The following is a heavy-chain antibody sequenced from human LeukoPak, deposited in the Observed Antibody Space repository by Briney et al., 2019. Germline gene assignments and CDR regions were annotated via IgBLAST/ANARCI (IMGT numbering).Heavy chain of an antibody. J-gene: IGHJ3*02. D-gene: IGHD1-26*01. CDR3: ARSGSYVGAFDI. CDR2: IDYSGST. CDR1: GGSISSFY. V-gene: IGHV4-59*01. Sequence: SETLSLTCTVSGGSISSFYWSWIRQPPGKGLEWIGYIDYSGSTNYNPSLKSRVTISVGTSKNQFSLKLSSVTAADTAVYYCARSGSYVGAFDIWGQGTMVTVSS.